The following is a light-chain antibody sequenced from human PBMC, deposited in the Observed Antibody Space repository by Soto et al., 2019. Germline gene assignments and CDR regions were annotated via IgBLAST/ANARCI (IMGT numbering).Light chain of an antibody. J-gene: IGLJ3*02. CDR2: EGI. CDR1: SSDIGNYNL. Sequence: QSVLTQPASVSGSPGQSITISCAGTSSDIGNYNLVSWYQVYPGKVPKLIIYEGIRRPSGVSNRFSGSKSGNTASLIISGLQGEDEADYYCCSYTGFGTLVFGGGTKVTVL. CDR3: CSYTGFGTLV. V-gene: IGLV2-23*01.